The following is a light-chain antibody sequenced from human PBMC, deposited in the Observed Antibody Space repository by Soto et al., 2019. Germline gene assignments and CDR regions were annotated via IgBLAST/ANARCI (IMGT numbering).Light chain of an antibody. Sequence: EIVVTQSPTTLSLSPRARATLSCMASPSASSYSAWYQQKPGQAPRLLIYDASNRATGIPARFSGSGSGTDFTLTISSLEPEDFAVYYCQQRSNWPPYITFGQGTRLETK. V-gene: IGKV3-11*01. J-gene: IGKJ5*01. CDR1: PSASSY. CDR2: DAS. CDR3: QQRSNWPPYIT.